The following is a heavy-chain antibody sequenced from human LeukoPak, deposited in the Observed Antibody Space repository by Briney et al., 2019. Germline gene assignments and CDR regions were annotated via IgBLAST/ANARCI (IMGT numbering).Heavy chain of an antibody. CDR1: GFTFSSYS. V-gene: IGHV3-48*04. J-gene: IGHJ4*02. CDR2: ISSSSSTI. CDR3: ARDLRSPGDY. D-gene: IGHD3-16*01. Sequence: GGSLRLSCAASGFTFSSYSMNWVRQAPGKGLEWVSYISSSSSTIYYADSVKGRFTISRDNAKNSLYLQMNSLRAEDTAAYYCARDLRSPGDYWGQGTLVTVSS.